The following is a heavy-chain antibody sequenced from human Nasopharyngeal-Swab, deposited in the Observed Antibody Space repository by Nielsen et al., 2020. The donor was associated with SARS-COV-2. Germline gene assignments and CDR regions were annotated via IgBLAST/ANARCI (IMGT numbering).Heavy chain of an antibody. CDR1: GFTFGDYA. Sequence: GESLKISCTTSGFTFGDYAMSWFHQAPGKGLEWVSYISSSSSTIYYADSVKGRFTISRDNAKNSLYLQMNSLRAEDTAVYYCARDGATVIGYYYYYMDVWGKGTTVTVSS. J-gene: IGHJ6*03. CDR3: ARDGATVIGYYYYYMDV. V-gene: IGHV3-48*01. D-gene: IGHD4-11*01. CDR2: ISSSSSTI.